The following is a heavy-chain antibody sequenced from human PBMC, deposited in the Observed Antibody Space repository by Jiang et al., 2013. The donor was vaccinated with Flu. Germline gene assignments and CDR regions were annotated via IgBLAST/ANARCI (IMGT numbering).Heavy chain of an antibody. J-gene: IGHJ4*02. CDR1: GGSIISENSY. CDR2: IYYSGTT. Sequence: GSGLVKPSETLSVTCTVSGGSIISENSYWGWIRQPPGKGLEWIGSIYYSGTTYYNPSLTSRVTISVDTSKKQFSLKLRSVTAADTAVYYCASQHWDHGVGSYYMSHWGQGTLVTVSS. D-gene: IGHD3-10*01. CDR3: ASQHWDHGVGSYYMSH. V-gene: IGHV4-39*07.